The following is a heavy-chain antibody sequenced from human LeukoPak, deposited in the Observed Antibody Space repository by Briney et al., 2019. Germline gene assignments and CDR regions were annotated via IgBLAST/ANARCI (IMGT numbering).Heavy chain of an antibody. CDR1: GFTFTSYG. J-gene: IGHJ4*02. CDR2: MREDGSDI. CDR3: AKDETWSFDY. Sequence: PGGSLRLSCAASGFTFTSYGMHWVRQPPGKGLEWVAFMREDGSDIYYADSVKGRFTISRDNSKNTLYLQMNSLRPEDTAVYYCAKDETWSFDYWGQGTLVTVS. V-gene: IGHV3-30*02.